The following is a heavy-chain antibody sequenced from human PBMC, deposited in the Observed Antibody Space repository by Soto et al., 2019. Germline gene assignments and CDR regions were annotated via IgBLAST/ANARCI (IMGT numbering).Heavy chain of an antibody. CDR1: GGSISSSRYY. Sequence: SETLSLTCTVSGGSISSSRYYWGWIRQPPGKGLEWIGSIYYSGYTYYNPSLKSRVTISVDTSKNQFSLKLSSVTAADTAVYQCARHNGPLYVGYYYDMDVWGQGTTVTVSS. CDR3: ARHNGPLYVGYYYDMDV. D-gene: IGHD3-16*01. CDR2: IYYSGYT. J-gene: IGHJ6*02. V-gene: IGHV4-39*01.